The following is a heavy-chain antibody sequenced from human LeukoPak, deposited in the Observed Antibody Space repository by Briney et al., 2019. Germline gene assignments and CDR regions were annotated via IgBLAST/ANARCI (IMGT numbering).Heavy chain of an antibody. J-gene: IGHJ4*02. CDR2: IAYDGSSP. CDR3: ARVGGSNWHPLDY. CDR1: GFTLSSHA. Sequence: PGRSLRLSCAASGFTLSSHAMHWVRQAPGEGLEWVAAIAYDGSSPHYGDSVKGRFIISRDNSKSALYLQTNSLRVEDTGIYYCARVGGSNWHPLDYWGQGTLVTVSS. D-gene: IGHD6-13*01. V-gene: IGHV3-30-3*01.